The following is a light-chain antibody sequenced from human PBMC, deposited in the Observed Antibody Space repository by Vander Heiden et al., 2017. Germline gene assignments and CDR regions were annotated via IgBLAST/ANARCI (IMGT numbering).Light chain of an antibody. J-gene: IGLJ2*01. CDR1: SSDVGGYKY. CDR3: SSYAGSVTLV. Sequence: QSALTQPRSVSGSPGQSVPVSCTGTSSDVGGYKYVSWYQQHPGKAPKLIIYDVTKRPSGVPDRFSGSKSGNTASLTISGLQADDEADYFCSSYAGSVTLVFGGGTRLTVL. V-gene: IGLV2-11*01. CDR2: DVT.